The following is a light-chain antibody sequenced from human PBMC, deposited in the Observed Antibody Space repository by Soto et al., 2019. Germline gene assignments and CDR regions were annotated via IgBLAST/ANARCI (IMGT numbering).Light chain of an antibody. CDR3: QHYNSYSEA. J-gene: IGKJ1*01. CDR2: KAS. Sequence: DIQLTQSPSFLSSSLGDRVTIPCRASQDITNYLAWYLQKPGKAPKLLIYKASTLKSGVPSRFSGSGSGTEFTLTISSLQPDDFATYYCQHYNSYSEAFGQGTKVDIK. V-gene: IGKV1-5*03. CDR1: QDITNY.